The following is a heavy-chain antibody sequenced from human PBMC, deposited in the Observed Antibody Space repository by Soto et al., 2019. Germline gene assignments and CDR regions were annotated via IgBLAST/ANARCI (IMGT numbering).Heavy chain of an antibody. CDR3: ARSIAARLGYYYYGMDV. CDR2: IWYDGSNK. D-gene: IGHD6-6*01. Sequence: GGSLRLSCAASGFTFSSYGIHWVRQAPGKGLEWVAVIWYDGSNKYYADSVKGRFTISRDNSKNTLYLQMNSLRAEDTAVYYCARSIAARLGYYYYGMDVWGQGTTVTVSS. V-gene: IGHV3-33*01. J-gene: IGHJ6*02. CDR1: GFTFSSYG.